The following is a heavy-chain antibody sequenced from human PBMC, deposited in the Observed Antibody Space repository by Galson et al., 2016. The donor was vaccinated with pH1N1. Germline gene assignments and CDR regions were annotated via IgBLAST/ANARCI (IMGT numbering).Heavy chain of an antibody. J-gene: IGHJ4*02. Sequence: LRLSCAASGFSLSSFWMTWVRQAPEKGLEWVANINEDGSKIYYVDSVKGRFTISRDNAKNSLYLQMSSLRAEDTAVYYCARSIGNIGAHWGQGTLVTVSS. CDR2: INEDGSKI. CDR1: GFSLSSFW. CDR3: ARSIGNIGAH. D-gene: IGHD5-12*01. V-gene: IGHV3-7*01.